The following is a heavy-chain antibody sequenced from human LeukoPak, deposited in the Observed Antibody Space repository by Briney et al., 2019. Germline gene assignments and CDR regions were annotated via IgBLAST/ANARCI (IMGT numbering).Heavy chain of an antibody. V-gene: IGHV4-34*01. J-gene: IGHJ6*04. CDR1: GGSFSGYY. CDR2: INHSGST. CDR3: ARAPPRPYYYYYYGMDV. Sequence: SETLSLTCAVYGGSFSGYYWSWIRQPPGKGLEWIGEINHSGSTNYNPSLKSRVTISVDTSKNLFSLKLSSVTAADTAVYYCARAPPRPYYYYYYGMDVWGKGTTVTVSS.